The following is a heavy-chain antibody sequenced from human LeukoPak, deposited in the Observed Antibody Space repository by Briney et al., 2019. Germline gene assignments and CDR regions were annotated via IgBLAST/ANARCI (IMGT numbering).Heavy chain of an antibody. J-gene: IGHJ6*03. V-gene: IGHV1-18*01. CDR3: ARCPSSSYYYYYYMDV. Sequence: ASVKVSCKASGGTFSSYAISWVRQAPGQGLEWMGWISAYNGNTNYAQKLQGRVTMTTDTSTSTAYMELRSLRSDDTAVYYCARCPSSSYYYYYYMDVWGKGTTVTVSS. CDR1: GGTFSSYA. CDR2: ISAYNGNT. D-gene: IGHD6-6*01.